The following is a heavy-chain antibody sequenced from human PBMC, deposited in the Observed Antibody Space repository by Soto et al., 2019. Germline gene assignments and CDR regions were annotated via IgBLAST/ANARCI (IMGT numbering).Heavy chain of an antibody. Sequence: GGSLRLSCAASGFTFSSYAMHWVRQAPGKGLEWVAVISYDGSNKYYADSVKGRFTISRDNSKNTLYLQMNSLRAEDTAVYYCARVYRDFWGGYDYGMDVWGQGTTVTVSS. J-gene: IGHJ6*02. D-gene: IGHD3-3*01. V-gene: IGHV3-30-3*01. CDR1: GFTFSSYA. CDR3: ARVYRDFWGGYDYGMDV. CDR2: ISYDGSNK.